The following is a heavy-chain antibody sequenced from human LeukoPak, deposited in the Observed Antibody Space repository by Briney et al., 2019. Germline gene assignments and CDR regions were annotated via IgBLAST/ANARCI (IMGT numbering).Heavy chain of an antibody. D-gene: IGHD6-19*01. J-gene: IGHJ4*02. CDR1: GFTFRNYG. CDR3: ATVRGSDWYMDY. CDR2: IWYDGSRD. V-gene: IGHV3-33*01. Sequence: SGGTLRLSCAASGFTFRNYGMNWVRQAPGKGLEWVALIWYDGSRDYYVDFVKGRFTVSRDNSKNTLYLQMKNLRAEDTAVYYCATVRGSDWYMDYWGQGTLVTVSS.